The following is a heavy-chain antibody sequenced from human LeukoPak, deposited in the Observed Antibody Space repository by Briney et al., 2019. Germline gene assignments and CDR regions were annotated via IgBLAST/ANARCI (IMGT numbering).Heavy chain of an antibody. J-gene: IGHJ4*02. CDR2: ISAYNGNT. D-gene: IGHD6-19*01. CDR3: ARAIAVAGRLEFDY. V-gene: IGHV1-18*01. Sequence: GASVNVSGKASDCTFTSYGISWVRQAPGQGLEWMGWISAYNGNTNYAQKLQGRVTMTTDTSTSTAYMELRSLRSDDTAVYYCARAIAVAGRLEFDYWGQGTLVTVPS. CDR1: DCTFTSYG.